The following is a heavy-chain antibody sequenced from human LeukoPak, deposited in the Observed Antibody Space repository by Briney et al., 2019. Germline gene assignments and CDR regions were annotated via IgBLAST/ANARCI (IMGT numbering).Heavy chain of an antibody. D-gene: IGHD3-10*01. CDR2: ISSNGGST. Sequence: GGSLKLSCAASGFTFSSYAMHWVRQAPGKGLEYVSAISSNGGSTYYANSVKGRFTISRDNSKNTLYLQMGSLRAEDMAVYYCARNYGSGSYYHVPVDYWGQGTLVTVSS. CDR3: ARNYGSGSYYHVPVDY. V-gene: IGHV3-64*01. CDR1: GFTFSSYA. J-gene: IGHJ4*02.